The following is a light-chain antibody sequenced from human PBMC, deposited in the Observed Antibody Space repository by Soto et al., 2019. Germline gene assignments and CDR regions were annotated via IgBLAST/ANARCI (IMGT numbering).Light chain of an antibody. J-gene: IGKJ5*01. CDR1: QSVSSY. CDR3: QKRSNWPPEIT. V-gene: IGKV3-11*01. Sequence: EIVLTQSPATLSLSPGERATLSCRASQSVSSYLAWYQQKPGQAPRLLIYDASNRATGIPARFSGSGSGTDFKLTISSLAPEDFAVYYCQKRSNWPPEITFGQGTLLEIK. CDR2: DAS.